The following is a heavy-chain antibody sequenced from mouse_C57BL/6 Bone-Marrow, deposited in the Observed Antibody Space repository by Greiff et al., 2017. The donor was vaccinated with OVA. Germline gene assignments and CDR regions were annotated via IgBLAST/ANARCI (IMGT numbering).Heavy chain of an antibody. D-gene: IGHD2-3*01. Sequence: VHLVESGPGLVAPSQSLSITCTVSGFSLTSYAISWVRQPPGKGLEWLGVIWPGGGTNYNSALHSRLSISKDNYKSQVFLKMNRQQTDDTARYYCARSLYDGMGAYWGQGTLVTVSA. CDR2: IWPGGGT. CDR3: ARSLYDGMGAY. V-gene: IGHV2-9-1*01. CDR1: GFSLTSYA. J-gene: IGHJ3*01.